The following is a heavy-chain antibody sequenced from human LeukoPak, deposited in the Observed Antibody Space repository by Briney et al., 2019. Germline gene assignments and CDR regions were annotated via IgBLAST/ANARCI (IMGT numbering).Heavy chain of an antibody. V-gene: IGHV3-64D*06. CDR1: GFIFTNAW. J-gene: IGHJ4*02. CDR2: ISSNGGST. Sequence: PGGSLRLSCAASGFIFTNAWMSWVRQAPGKGLQYVSGISSNGGSTYYADSVKARFTISRDNSKNTLFLQMSSLRAEDTAVYYCVKRGSSWSFDYWGQGTLVTVSS. D-gene: IGHD6-13*01. CDR3: VKRGSSWSFDY.